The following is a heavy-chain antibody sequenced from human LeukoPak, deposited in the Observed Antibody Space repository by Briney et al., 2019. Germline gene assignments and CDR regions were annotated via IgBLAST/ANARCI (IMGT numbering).Heavy chain of an antibody. D-gene: IGHD6-13*01. J-gene: IGHJ5*02. V-gene: IGHV4-59*08. CDR1: GGSISSYY. Sequence: PSETLSLTCTVSGGSISSYYWSWIRQPPGKGLEWIGYIYYSGSTNYNPSLKSRVTISVDTSKNQFSLKLSSVTAADTAVYYCARKSIAAAGFWFDPWGQGTLVTVSS. CDR2: IYYSGST. CDR3: ARKSIAAAGFWFDP.